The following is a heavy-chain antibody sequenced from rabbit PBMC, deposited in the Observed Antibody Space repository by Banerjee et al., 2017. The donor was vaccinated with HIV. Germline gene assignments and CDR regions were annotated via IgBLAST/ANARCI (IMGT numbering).Heavy chain of an antibody. Sequence: QEQLVESGGGLVQPEGSLTLTCKASGFDLSSYYYMSWVRQAPGKGLEWIACIESSSDSTYYASWAKGRFTISKTSSTTVTLQTTSLTAADTATYFCARRVAGYGGYDLWGPGTLVTVS. V-gene: IGHV1S45*01. D-gene: IGHD7-1*01. CDR3: ARRVAGYGGYDL. CDR2: IESSSDST. J-gene: IGHJ4*01. CDR1: GFDLSSYYY.